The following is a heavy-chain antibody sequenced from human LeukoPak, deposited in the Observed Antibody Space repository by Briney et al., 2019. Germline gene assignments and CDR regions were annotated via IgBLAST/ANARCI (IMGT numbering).Heavy chain of an antibody. CDR1: GFTFSGYW. Sequence: GGSLRLSCAASGFTFSGYWMSWVRQAPGKGLEWVTTVKQDASEKYYVDSVKGRFTISRDNGKNSLYLQMNSLRAEDTAVYYCARDRVATSRHFDYWGQGTLVTVSS. D-gene: IGHD5-12*01. CDR2: VKQDASEK. J-gene: IGHJ4*02. CDR3: ARDRVATSRHFDY. V-gene: IGHV3-7*04.